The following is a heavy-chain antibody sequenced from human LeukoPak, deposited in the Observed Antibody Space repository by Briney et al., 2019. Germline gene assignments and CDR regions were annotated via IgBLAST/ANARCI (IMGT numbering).Heavy chain of an antibody. CDR3: TRLDYYGSGSYWEFDY. CDR1: GGSISSSSYY. CDR2: INYSGST. J-gene: IGHJ4*02. Sequence: SETLSLTCTVSGGSISSSSYYWGWIRQPPGKGLEWIGSINYSGSTYYNPSLKSRVTISVDTSKNQFSLKLSSVTAADTAVYYCTRLDYYGSGSYWEFDYWGQGTLVTVSS. D-gene: IGHD3-10*01. V-gene: IGHV4-39*07.